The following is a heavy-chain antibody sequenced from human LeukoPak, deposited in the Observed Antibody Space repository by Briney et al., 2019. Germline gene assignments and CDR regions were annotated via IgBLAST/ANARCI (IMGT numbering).Heavy chain of an antibody. D-gene: IGHD4-17*01. V-gene: IGHV3-74*01. CDR3: AKALYGDYGRFDY. Sequence: GGSLKLSCAASGFTFSSYWMHWVRQAPGKGLVWASVINSDGSGTSYADSVRGRFTISRDDSKNTLYLKMNSLRAEDTAVYYCAKALYGDYGRFDYWGQGTLVTVSS. J-gene: IGHJ4*02. CDR2: INSDGSGT. CDR1: GFTFSSYW.